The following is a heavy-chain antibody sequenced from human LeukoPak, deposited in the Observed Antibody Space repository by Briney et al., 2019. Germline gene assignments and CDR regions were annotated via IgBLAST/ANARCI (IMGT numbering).Heavy chain of an antibody. V-gene: IGHV4-59*01. CDR3: ARVRVGGRNWFDP. D-gene: IGHD2-15*01. CDR1: GGSISSYY. Sequence: SETLSLTCTVSGGSISSYYWSWIRQPPGKGLEWIGYIYYSGSTNYNPSLKSRVTISVDTSKNQFSLKLSSVTAADTAVYYCARVRVGGRNWFDPGGQGTLVTVSS. CDR2: IYYSGST. J-gene: IGHJ5*02.